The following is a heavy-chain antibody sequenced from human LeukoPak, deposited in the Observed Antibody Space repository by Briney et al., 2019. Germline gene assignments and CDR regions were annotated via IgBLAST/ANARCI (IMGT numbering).Heavy chain of an antibody. J-gene: IGHJ6*03. V-gene: IGHV1-18*01. Sequence: GASVKVSCKASGYTFTSYGISWVRQAPGQGLEWMGWISAYNGNTNYAQKLQGRVTMTTDTSTSTAYMELRSLRSDDTAVYYCARAYYDILTGYYNVDYYYYYYYMDVWGKGTTVTVSS. CDR3: ARAYYDILTGYYNVDYYYYYYYMDV. CDR1: GYTFTSYG. D-gene: IGHD3-9*01. CDR2: ISAYNGNT.